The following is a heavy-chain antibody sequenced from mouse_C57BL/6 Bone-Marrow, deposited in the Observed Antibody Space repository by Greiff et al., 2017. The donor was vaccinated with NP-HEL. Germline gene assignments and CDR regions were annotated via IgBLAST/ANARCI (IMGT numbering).Heavy chain of an antibody. CDR1: GYTFTSYG. J-gene: IGHJ4*01. CDR2: IYPRSGNT. V-gene: IGHV1-81*01. CDR3: ARWIYYDCHYAMDY. D-gene: IGHD2-4*01. Sequence: VQLQESGAELARPGASVTLSCKASGYTFTSYGISWVKQRTGQGLEWIGEIYPRSGNTYYNEKFKGKATLTADKSSSTAYMELRSLTSEDSAVYFCARWIYYDCHYAMDYWGQGTSVTVSS.